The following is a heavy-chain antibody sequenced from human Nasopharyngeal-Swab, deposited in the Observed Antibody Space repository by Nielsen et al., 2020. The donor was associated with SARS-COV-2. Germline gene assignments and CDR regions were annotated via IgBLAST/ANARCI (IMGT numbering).Heavy chain of an antibody. Sequence: WGRQETGQGLEGMGRIIPILGIANYAQKFQGRVTITADKSTSTAYMELSSLRSEDTAVYYCARGWERWLRSPGNAFDIWGQGTMVTVSS. J-gene: IGHJ3*02. CDR2: IIPILGIA. D-gene: IGHD5-24*01. V-gene: IGHV1-69*02. CDR3: ARGWERWLRSPGNAFDI.